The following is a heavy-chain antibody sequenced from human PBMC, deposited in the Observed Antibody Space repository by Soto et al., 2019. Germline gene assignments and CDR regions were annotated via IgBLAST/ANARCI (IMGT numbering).Heavy chain of an antibody. Sequence: XGSLSLSCAAAGCTGSSNYMSWVRQAPGRGLEWVSVIYSGGSTYYADSAKGRFTISRDNSKNTLYLQMNSLRAEDTAVYYCAREIVVVVAAINYYYGMDVWGQGTTVTVS. CDR1: GCTGSSNY. D-gene: IGHD2-15*01. V-gene: IGHV3-53*01. CDR3: AREIVVVVAAINYYYGMDV. CDR2: IYSGGST. J-gene: IGHJ6*02.